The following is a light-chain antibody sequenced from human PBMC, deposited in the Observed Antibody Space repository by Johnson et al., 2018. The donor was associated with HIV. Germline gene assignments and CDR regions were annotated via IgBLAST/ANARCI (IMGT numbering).Light chain of an antibody. J-gene: IGLJ1*01. CDR2: DNN. CDR3: GTLDSSLSAYV. Sequence: QSVLTQPPSVSAAPGQKVTISCSGSSSNIGNNYVSWYQQLPGTAPKLLIYDNNKRPSGIPDRFSGSKSGTSATLAITGLQTGDEADYYCGTLDSSLSAYVFGTETKVTVL. V-gene: IGLV1-51*01. CDR1: SSNIGNNY.